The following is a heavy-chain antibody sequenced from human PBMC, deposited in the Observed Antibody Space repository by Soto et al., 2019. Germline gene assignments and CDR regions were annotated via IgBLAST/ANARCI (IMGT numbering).Heavy chain of an antibody. CDR3: ASAYSGYDLQIPFDY. V-gene: IGHV4-39*01. CDR2: IYYSGST. J-gene: IGHJ4*02. D-gene: IGHD5-12*01. CDR1: GGSISSSSYY. Sequence: SETLSLTCTVSGGSISSSSYYWGWIRQPPGKGLEWIGSIYYSGSTYYNPSLKSRVTISVDTSKNQFSLKLSSVTAADTAVYYCASAYSGYDLQIPFDYWGKGTLVTVSS.